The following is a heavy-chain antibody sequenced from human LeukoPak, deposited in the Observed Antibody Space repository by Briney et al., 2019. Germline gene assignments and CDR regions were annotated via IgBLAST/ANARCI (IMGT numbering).Heavy chain of an antibody. J-gene: IGHJ5*02. CDR1: GGTFSSYA. Sequence: GASVKVSCKASGGTFSSYAISWVRQAPGQGLEWMGGIIPIFGTANYAQKFQGRVTITADESTSTVYMELSSLRSEDTAVYYCAREDCSSTSCYGGFDPWGQGTLVTVSS. CDR2: IIPIFGTA. D-gene: IGHD2-2*01. V-gene: IGHV1-69*13. CDR3: AREDCSSTSCYGGFDP.